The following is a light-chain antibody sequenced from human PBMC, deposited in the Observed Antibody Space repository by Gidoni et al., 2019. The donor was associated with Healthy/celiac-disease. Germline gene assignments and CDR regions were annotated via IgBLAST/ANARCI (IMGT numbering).Light chain of an antibody. Sequence: DIVLTQSPGTLSLSPGERATLSCRASQSVSSSYLAWYQQKPGQAPRLLIYGASSRATGIPDRFSGSGSGTDFTLTISRLEPEDFAVYYCQQLNTFXXXTKLEIK. J-gene: IGKJ2*01. V-gene: IGKV3-20*01. CDR2: GAS. CDR1: QSVSSSY. CDR3: QQLNT.